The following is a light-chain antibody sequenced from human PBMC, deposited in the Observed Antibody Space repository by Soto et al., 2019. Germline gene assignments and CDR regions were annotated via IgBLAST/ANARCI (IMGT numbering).Light chain of an antibody. Sequence: CVRKHPASGNRSLGEARTITCTGPSSDVGGYNFVSWYQQYPNKAPKLLIYDVSFRPSGVSYRFSGSKSGYTASLTISGLQTEDEADYSCNTYKVSRALLYVFGTGTKVTVL. CDR3: NTYKVSRALLYV. CDR1: SSDVGGYNF. J-gene: IGLJ1*01. CDR2: DVS. V-gene: IGLV2-14*01.